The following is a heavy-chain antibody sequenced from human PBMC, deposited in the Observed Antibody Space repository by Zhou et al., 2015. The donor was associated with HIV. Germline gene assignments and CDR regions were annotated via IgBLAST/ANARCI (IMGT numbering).Heavy chain of an antibody. CDR1: GFTFDDYA. Sequence: EVQLVESGGGLVQPGRSLRLSCAASGFTFDDYAMHWVRQAPGKGLEWVSGISWNSGSIGYADSVKGRFTISRDNAKNSLYLQMNSLRAEDTALYYCAKAFNMATMYFDYWGQGTLVTVSS. CDR2: ISWNSGSI. J-gene: IGHJ4*02. V-gene: IGHV3-9*01. D-gene: IGHD5-24*01. CDR3: AKAFNMATMYFDY.